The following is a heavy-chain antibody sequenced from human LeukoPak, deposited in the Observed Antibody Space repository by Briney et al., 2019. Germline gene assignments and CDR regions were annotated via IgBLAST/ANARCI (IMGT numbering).Heavy chain of an antibody. D-gene: IGHD2-15*01. CDR2: INPYSGGT. CDR3: ARDSCSGGSCSSGQYYFDY. Sequence: EASVNVSCKAFGYGFTSYYIHSVRQAPGRGLEWMGFINPYSGGTNYSQKFKGRVTLPRDKSIRTAYMELSRLRSDDTAVNYCARDSCSGGSCSSGQYYFDYWGQGTPVTVSS. V-gene: IGHV1-2*02. J-gene: IGHJ4*02. CDR1: GYGFTSYY.